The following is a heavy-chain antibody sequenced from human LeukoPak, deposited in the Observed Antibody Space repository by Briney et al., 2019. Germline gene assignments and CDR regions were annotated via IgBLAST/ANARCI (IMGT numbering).Heavy chain of an antibody. CDR1: GXTFSSYA. CDR3: ARDDLRTYYGMDV. Sequence: TGGSLRLSCAASGXTFSSYAMIWVRQAPGKGLEWVSGISVSGGTTYYADSVKGRFTISRDNAKDSVYLQMNKLRAEDTAVYYCARDDLRTYYGMDVWGQGTTVTVSS. V-gene: IGHV3-23*01. J-gene: IGHJ6*02. D-gene: IGHD1-1*01. CDR2: ISVSGGTT.